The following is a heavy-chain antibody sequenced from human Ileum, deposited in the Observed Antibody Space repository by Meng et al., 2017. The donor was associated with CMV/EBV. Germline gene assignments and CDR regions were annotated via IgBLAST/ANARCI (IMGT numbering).Heavy chain of an antibody. D-gene: IGHD7-27*01. CDR3: AGDRPTGGHYYGMDV. Sequence: ASVKVSCKASGYPFTTPYIHWVRQAPGQGLEWMGVINYSAGTATFAQKFQGRLTMTRDTSTKTVYMELSSLRSENTAVYYCAGDRPTGGHYYGMDVWGQGTSVTVSS. CDR1: GYPFTTPY. J-gene: IGHJ6*02. CDR2: INYSAGTA. V-gene: IGHV1-46*01.